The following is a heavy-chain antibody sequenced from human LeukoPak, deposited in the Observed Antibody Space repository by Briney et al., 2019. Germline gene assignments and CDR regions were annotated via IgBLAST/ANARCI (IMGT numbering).Heavy chain of an antibody. D-gene: IGHD6-13*01. CDR2: INHSGST. CDR1: GGSFSGYY. V-gene: IGHV4-34*01. CDR3: ARGGGSSWYYYYMDV. J-gene: IGHJ6*03. Sequence: PSETLSLTCAVYGGSFSGYYWSWIRQPPGKGLEWIGEINHSGSTNYNPSLKSRVTISVDTSKNQFSLKLSSVTAADTAVYYCARGGGSSWYYYYMDVWGKGTTVTVSS.